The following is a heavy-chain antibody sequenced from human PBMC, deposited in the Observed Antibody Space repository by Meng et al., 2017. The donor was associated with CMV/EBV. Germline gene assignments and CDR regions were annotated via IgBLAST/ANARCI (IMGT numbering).Heavy chain of an antibody. CDR3: AREGDPGDLPSSYYYGMDV. V-gene: IGHV3-53*01. J-gene: IGHJ6*02. CDR2: IYSGGST. CDR1: GFTVSSNY. D-gene: IGHD7-27*01. Sequence: GESLKISCAASGFTVSSNYMSWVRQAPGKGLEWVSVIYSGGSTYYADSVKGRFTISRDNSKNTLYLQMNSPRAEDTAVYYCAREGDPGDLPSSYYYGMDVWGQGTTVTVSS.